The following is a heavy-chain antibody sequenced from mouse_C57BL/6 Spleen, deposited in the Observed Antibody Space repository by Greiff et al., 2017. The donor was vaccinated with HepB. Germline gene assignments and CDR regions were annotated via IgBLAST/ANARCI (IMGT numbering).Heavy chain of an antibody. CDR2: IDPSDSYT. D-gene: IGHD1-1*01. V-gene: IGHV1-59*01. CDR1: GYTFTSYW. J-gene: IGHJ1*03. CDR3: ARGDYYGSSYVDWYFDV. Sequence: LQQPGAELVRPGTSVKLSCKASGYTFTSYWMHWVKQRPGQGLEWIGVIDPSDSYTNYNQKFKGKATLTVDTSSSTAYMQLSSLTSEDSAVYYCARGDYYGSSYVDWYFDVWGTGTTVTVSS.